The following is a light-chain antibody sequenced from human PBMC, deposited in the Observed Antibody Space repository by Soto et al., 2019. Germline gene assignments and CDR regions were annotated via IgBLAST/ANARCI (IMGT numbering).Light chain of an antibody. CDR2: EGS. V-gene: IGLV2-23*01. Sequence: QSALTQPASVSGSPGQSITISCTGTSSDVGSYNLVSWYQQHPGKAPKLMIYEGSKRPSGVSNRFSGSKSGNTASLTISGLQAEDEADYYCSTWDYSRSAHVVFGGGTKVTVL. J-gene: IGLJ2*01. CDR3: STWDYSRSAHVV. CDR1: SSDVGSYNL.